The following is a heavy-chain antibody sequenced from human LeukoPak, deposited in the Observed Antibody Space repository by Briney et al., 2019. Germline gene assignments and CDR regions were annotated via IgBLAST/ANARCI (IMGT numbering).Heavy chain of an antibody. V-gene: IGHV3-23*01. CDR2: ISGSGGST. CDR1: GFTFSSYA. D-gene: IGHD6-19*01. Sequence: GGSLRLSCAASGFTFSSYAMSWVRQAPGKGLEWVSAISGSGGSTYYADSVKGRFTISRDNSKNTLYLQMNSLRAEDTAVYYCAKAYSSGWGGWGYFDYWGQGTLVTVSS. CDR3: AKAYSSGWGGWGYFDY. J-gene: IGHJ4*02.